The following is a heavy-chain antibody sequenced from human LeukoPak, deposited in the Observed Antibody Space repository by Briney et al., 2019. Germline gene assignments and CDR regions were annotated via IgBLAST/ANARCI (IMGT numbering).Heavy chain of an antibody. D-gene: IGHD3-3*01. J-gene: IGHJ4*02. CDR2: IWYDGSNK. CDR3: AKAEPGRGTDFWSGYLGRGYYFDY. V-gene: IGHV3-30*02. CDR1: GFTFSSYG. Sequence: PGGSLRLSCAASGFTFSSYGIHWVRQAPGKGLEWVAFIWYDGSNKYYGDSVKGRFTISRDNSKNTLYLQMNSLRAEDTAVYYCAKAEPGRGTDFWSGYLGRGYYFDYWGQGTLVTVSS.